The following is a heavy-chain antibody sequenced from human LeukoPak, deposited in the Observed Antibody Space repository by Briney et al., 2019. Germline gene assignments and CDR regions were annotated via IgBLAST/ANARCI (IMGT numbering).Heavy chain of an antibody. Sequence: PGASLRLSCAASGFTFSNYAISWVRQAPGKGLEWVSAITGSGGGTYYADPVKGRFTISRENSKNTLYLQVNSLRAEDTAVYYCVKWGDYDVLTGYYDPDYWGQGSLVTVSS. CDR2: ITGSGGGT. CDR1: GFTFSNYA. CDR3: VKWGDYDVLTGYYDPDY. D-gene: IGHD3-9*01. J-gene: IGHJ4*02. V-gene: IGHV3-23*01.